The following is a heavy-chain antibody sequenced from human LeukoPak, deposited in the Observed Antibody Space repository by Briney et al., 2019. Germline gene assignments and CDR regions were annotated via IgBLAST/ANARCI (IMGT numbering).Heavy chain of an antibody. D-gene: IGHD2-21*01. J-gene: IGHJ4*02. Sequence: GGSLRLSCAASGFTFSSYAMHWVRQAPGKGLEWVAVISSDGSNKYYADSVKGRFTISRDNSKNTLYLHMSGLRAEDTAVYYCATFLDYWGQGTLVTVSS. V-gene: IGHV3-30*04. CDR3: ATFLDY. CDR1: GFTFSSYA. CDR2: ISSDGSNK.